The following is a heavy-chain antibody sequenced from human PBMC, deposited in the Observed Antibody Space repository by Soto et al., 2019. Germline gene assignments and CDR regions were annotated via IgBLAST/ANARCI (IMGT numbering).Heavy chain of an antibody. D-gene: IGHD2-2*01. CDR1: GFTFSDYY. CDR2: ISSSGSTI. V-gene: IGHV3-11*01. CDR3: ARDPDIVVVPAAINWFDP. J-gene: IGHJ5*02. Sequence: GGSLRLSCAASGFTFSDYYMSWIRQAPGKGLEWVSYISSSGSTIYYADSAKGRFTISRDNAKNSLYLQMNSLRAEDTAVYYCARDPDIVVVPAAINWFDPWGQGTLVTVSS.